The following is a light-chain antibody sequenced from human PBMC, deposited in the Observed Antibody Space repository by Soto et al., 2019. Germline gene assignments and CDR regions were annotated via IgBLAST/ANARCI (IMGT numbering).Light chain of an antibody. CDR3: QQYGRSKRWT. V-gene: IGKV3-20*01. CDR1: QTITGTY. CDR2: GAS. J-gene: IGKJ1*01. Sequence: EVVLTQFPGTLSLSPGERATLSCRASQTITGTYLAWYQQKPGQAPRLLIHGASTRATGIPDRFSGGGTGTDFNLNISRVEPEDFAMYYCQQYGRSKRWTF.